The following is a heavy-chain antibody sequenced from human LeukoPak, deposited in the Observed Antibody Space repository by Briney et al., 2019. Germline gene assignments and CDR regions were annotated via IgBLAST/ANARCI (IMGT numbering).Heavy chain of an antibody. CDR2: IYTSGST. J-gene: IGHJ3*02. Sequence: PSQTLSLTCTVSGGSISSGSYYWSWIRQPAGKGLEWIGRIYTSGSTNYNPSLKSRVTISVDTSKNQFSLKLSSVTAADTAVYYCARLTGDGYSPQDSFDIWGQGTMVTVPS. CDR1: GGSISSGSYY. CDR3: ARLTGDGYSPQDSFDI. V-gene: IGHV4-61*02. D-gene: IGHD5-24*01.